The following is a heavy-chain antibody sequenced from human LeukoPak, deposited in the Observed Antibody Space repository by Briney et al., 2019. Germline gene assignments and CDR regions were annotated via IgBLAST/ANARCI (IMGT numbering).Heavy chain of an antibody. CDR1: GGTFSSYA. CDR3: ASERGDYGDYYFDY. CDR2: IIPIFGTA. Sequence: ASVKVSCKASGGTFSSYAISWVRQAPGQGLEWMGGIIPIFGTANYAQKFQGRVTITADKSTSTAYMELSSLRSEDTAVYYCASERGDYGDYYFDYWGQGTLVTVSS. J-gene: IGHJ4*02. V-gene: IGHV1-69*06. D-gene: IGHD4-17*01.